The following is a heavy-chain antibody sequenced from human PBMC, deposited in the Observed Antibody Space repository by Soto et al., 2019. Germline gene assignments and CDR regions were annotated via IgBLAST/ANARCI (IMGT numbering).Heavy chain of an antibody. Sequence: QLQLQESGPGLVKPSETLSLTCTVSGGSISSSSYYWGWIRQPPGKGLEWIGSIYYSGSTYYNPSLKSRVTISVDTSKNQFSPKLSSVTAADTAVYYCARHGVYEKAYGRFDYWGQGTLVTVSS. J-gene: IGHJ4*02. CDR1: GGSISSSSYY. V-gene: IGHV4-39*01. D-gene: IGHD4-17*01. CDR2: IYYSGST. CDR3: ARHGVYEKAYGRFDY.